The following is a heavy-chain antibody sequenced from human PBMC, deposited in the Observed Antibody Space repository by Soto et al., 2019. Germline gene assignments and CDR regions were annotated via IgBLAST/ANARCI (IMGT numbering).Heavy chain of an antibody. J-gene: IGHJ5*02. CDR2: ISAYNGNT. D-gene: IGHD6-6*01. V-gene: IGHV1-18*01. CDR1: GYTFTSYG. Sequence: QVQLVQSGAEVKKPGASVKVSCKASGYTFTSYGISWVRQAPGQGLEWMGWISAYNGNTNYAQKLQGRVTMTTDTSTSTDYMELRSLRSDDTAVYYCARVEFSSWQDNWFDPWGQGTLVTVSS. CDR3: ARVEFSSWQDNWFDP.